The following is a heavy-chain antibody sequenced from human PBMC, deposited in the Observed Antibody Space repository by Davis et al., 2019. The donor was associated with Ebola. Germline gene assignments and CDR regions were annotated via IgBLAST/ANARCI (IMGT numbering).Heavy chain of an antibody. J-gene: IGHJ6*02. V-gene: IGHV3-53*04. CDR2: IYSGGST. CDR1: GFTVSSNY. Sequence: GESLKISCAASGFTVSSNYMSWVRQAPGKGLEWVSVIYSGGSTYYADSVKGRFTISRHNSKNTLYLQMNSLRAEDTAVYYCARRGRARGMDVWGQGTTVTVSS. CDR3: ARRGRARGMDV. D-gene: IGHD3-16*01.